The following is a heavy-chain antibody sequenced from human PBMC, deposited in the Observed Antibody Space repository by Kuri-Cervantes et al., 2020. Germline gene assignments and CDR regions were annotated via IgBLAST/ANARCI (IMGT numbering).Heavy chain of an antibody. Sequence: GSLRLSCAVYGGSFSCYYWSWIRQPPGKGLEWIGETNHSGSTNYNPSLKSRVTISVDKSKNQFSLKLSSVTAADTAVYCCARSPSRYYMDVWGKGTTVTVSS. CDR3: ARSPSRYYMDV. V-gene: IGHV4-34*01. J-gene: IGHJ6*03. CDR1: GGSFSCYY. CDR2: TNHSGST.